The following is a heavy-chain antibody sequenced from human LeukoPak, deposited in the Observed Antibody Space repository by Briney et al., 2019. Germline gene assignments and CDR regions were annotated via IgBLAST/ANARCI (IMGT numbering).Heavy chain of an antibody. V-gene: IGHV3-53*01. J-gene: IGHJ3*02. Sequence: PGGSLRLSCAASGFTVSSNYMSWVRQAPGKGLEWVSVIYSGGSTYYADSVKGRFTISRDNSKNTLYLQMNSLRAEDTAVYYCAKDRPGAILWFDIWGQGTMVTVSS. CDR1: GFTVSSNY. CDR2: IYSGGST. D-gene: IGHD3-10*01. CDR3: AKDRPGAILWFDI.